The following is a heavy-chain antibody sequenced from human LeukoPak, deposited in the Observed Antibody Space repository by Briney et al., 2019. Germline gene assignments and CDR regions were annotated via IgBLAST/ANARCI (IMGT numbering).Heavy chain of an antibody. V-gene: IGHV3-23*01. J-gene: IGHJ4*02. CDR1: GFTFSSYA. CDR3: ASIRYFEGPYFDY. D-gene: IGHD3-9*01. Sequence: PGGSLRLSCAASGFTFSSYAMRGVGQAPGKGLEWVSVISGSGGTTYYAHSVKGRFTISRDNSKNTLYLQMNSLRAEDTAVYYCASIRYFEGPYFDYRGQGTLVTVSS. CDR2: ISGSGGTT.